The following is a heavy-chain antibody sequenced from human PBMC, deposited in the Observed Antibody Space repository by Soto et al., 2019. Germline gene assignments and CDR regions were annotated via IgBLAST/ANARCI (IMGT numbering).Heavy chain of an antibody. CDR1: GGTFSSYA. D-gene: IGHD1-7*01. J-gene: IGHJ6*02. CDR2: IIPIFGTA. CDR3: ARDSPDWNYRPLYGMDV. V-gene: IGHV1-69*13. Sequence: ASVKVSCKASGGTFSSYAISWVRQAPGQGLEWMGGIIPIFGTANYAQKFQGRVTITADESTSTAYMELSSLRSEDTAVYYCARDSPDWNYRPLYGMDVWGQGTTVTVSS.